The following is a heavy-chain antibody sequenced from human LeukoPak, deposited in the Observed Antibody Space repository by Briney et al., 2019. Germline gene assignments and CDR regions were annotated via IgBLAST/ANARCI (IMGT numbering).Heavy chain of an antibody. V-gene: IGHV5-51*01. CDR2: IYPGDSDI. Sequence: GESLKISCKGSGYSFTSYWIGWVRQMPGKGLEWMGIIYPGDSDIKYSPSFQGQVTISADKSISTAYLQWSSLKASDTAMYYCARQPVAGTPHYYYYGMDVWGQGTTVTVSS. D-gene: IGHD6-19*01. CDR1: GYSFTSYW. CDR3: ARQPVAGTPHYYYYGMDV. J-gene: IGHJ6*02.